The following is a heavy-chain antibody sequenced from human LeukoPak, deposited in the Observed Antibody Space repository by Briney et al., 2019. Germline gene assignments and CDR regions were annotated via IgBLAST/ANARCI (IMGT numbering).Heavy chain of an antibody. CDR3: VNQISGWVY. Sequence: GGSLRLSCAASGFTFSSYGMQWVRQAPGKGLEWVAVIWYDGSNKYYADSVKGRFTISRDNSKNTLYLQMSSLRAEDTAVYYCVNQISGWVYWGQGTLVTVSS. D-gene: IGHD6-19*01. J-gene: IGHJ4*02. CDR1: GFTFSSYG. V-gene: IGHV3-30*02. CDR2: IWYDGSNK.